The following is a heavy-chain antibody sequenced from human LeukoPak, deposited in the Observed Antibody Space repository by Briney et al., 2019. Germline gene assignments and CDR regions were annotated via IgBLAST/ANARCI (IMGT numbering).Heavy chain of an antibody. CDR1: GYTLTNNW. CDR2: IYPGYSDA. Sequence: GESLKISCKISGYTLTNNWIGWVRQVPGKGLEWMGLIYPGYSDAKYSPSFQGQVTISADKSISIAYLQWSSLKASDTAMYYCARLRTTRGPVTVTPFYPGSPNWFDPWGQGTLVTVSS. J-gene: IGHJ5*02. CDR3: ARLRTTRGPVTVTPFYPGSPNWFDP. D-gene: IGHD4-17*01. V-gene: IGHV5-51*01.